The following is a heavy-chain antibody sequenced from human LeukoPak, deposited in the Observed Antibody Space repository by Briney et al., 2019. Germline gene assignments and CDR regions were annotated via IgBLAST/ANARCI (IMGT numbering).Heavy chain of an antibody. CDR3: ARDRSGLLWFGELSRPFDY. CDR1: GGSISGYY. J-gene: IGHJ4*02. CDR2: IHHSGST. Sequence: SETLSLTCTVSGGSISGYYWGWIRQPPGKGLQWIGSIHHSGSTYYNPSLKSRVTISVDTSKNQFSLKLSSVTAADTAVYYCARDRSGLLWFGELSRPFDYWGQGTLVTVSS. D-gene: IGHD3-10*01. V-gene: IGHV4-38-2*02.